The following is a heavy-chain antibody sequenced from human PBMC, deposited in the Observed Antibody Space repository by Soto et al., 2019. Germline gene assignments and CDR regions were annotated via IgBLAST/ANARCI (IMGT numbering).Heavy chain of an antibody. CDR3: ASVSAATGFDY. CDR2: ISAYNGNT. D-gene: IGHD6-25*01. CDR1: GYTFTNFG. Sequence: ASVKVSCKASGYTFTNFGISWVRQAPGQGLEWMGWISAYNGNTNYAQKFQGRVTMTTDTSTSTSYMEVRSLRFDDTAVYYCASVSAATGFDYWGQGTLVTVSS. J-gene: IGHJ4*02. V-gene: IGHV1-18*01.